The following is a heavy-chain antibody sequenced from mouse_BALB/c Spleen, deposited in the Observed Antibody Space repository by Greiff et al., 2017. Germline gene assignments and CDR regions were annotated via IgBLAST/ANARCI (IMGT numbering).Heavy chain of an antibody. V-gene: IGHV1-14*01. J-gene: IGHJ2*01. Sequence: EVKLMESGPELVKPGASVKMSCKASGYTFTSYVMHWVKQKPGQGLEWIGYINPYNDGTKYNEKFKGKATLTSDKSSSTAYMELSSLTSEDSAVYYCARDYRYDTGFDYWGQGTTLTVSS. CDR1: GYTFTSYV. CDR2: INPYNDGT. CDR3: ARDYRYDTGFDY. D-gene: IGHD2-14*01.